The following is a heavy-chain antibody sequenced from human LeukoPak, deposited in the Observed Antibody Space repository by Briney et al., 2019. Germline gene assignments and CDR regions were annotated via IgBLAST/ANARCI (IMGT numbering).Heavy chain of an antibody. D-gene: IGHD2-21*02. Sequence: GESLKISCKGSGYSFTSYWIGWVRQLPGKGLEGLGIIYPGDSDTRYSPSFQDQVTISADKSISTAYLQWSSLKASDTAMYYCARSTATYIDLDYWGQGTLVTVSS. V-gene: IGHV5-51*01. CDR3: ARSTATYIDLDY. CDR1: GYSFTSYW. J-gene: IGHJ4*02. CDR2: IYPGDSDT.